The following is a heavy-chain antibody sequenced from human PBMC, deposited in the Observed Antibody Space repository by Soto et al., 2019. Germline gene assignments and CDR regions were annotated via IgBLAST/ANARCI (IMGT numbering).Heavy chain of an antibody. J-gene: IGHJ4*02. CDR2: IYYSGST. Sequence: SETLSLTCTVSGGSISSGGYYWSWIRQHPGKGLEWIGYIYYSGSTYYNPSLKSRVTISVDTSKNQFSLKLSSVTAADTAVYYCARLQLIYDFWSGYYDYWGQGTLVTVSS. CDR1: GGSISSGGYY. D-gene: IGHD3-3*01. V-gene: IGHV4-31*03. CDR3: ARLQLIYDFWSGYYDY.